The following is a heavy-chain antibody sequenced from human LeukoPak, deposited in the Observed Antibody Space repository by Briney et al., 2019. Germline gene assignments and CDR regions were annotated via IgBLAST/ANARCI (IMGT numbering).Heavy chain of an antibody. V-gene: IGHV4-34*01. Sequence: KPSETLSLTCAVYGGSFSDYYWSWIRQPPGKGLEWIGEINHSGTTNYSPSLKSRVSISVDTSKNQFSLKLNSVTAADAAMYYYASHYSSGSYRYTGSFDSWGQGMLVNVSS. D-gene: IGHD3-16*02. J-gene: IGHJ4*02. CDR1: GGSFSDYY. CDR3: ASHYSSGSYRYTGSFDS. CDR2: INHSGTT.